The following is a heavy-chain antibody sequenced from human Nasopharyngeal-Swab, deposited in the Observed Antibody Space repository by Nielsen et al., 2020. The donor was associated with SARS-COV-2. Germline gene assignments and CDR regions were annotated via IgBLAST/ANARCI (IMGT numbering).Heavy chain of an antibody. J-gene: IGHJ3*02. CDR2: IYYSGST. CDR3: ARAPRITIFGVVQAFDI. V-gene: IGHV4-31*02. D-gene: IGHD3-3*01. Sequence: WIRQPPGKGLEWIGYIYYSGSTYYNPSLKSRVTISVGTSKSQFSLKLSPVTAADTAVYYCARAPRITIFGVVQAFDIWGQGTMVTVSS.